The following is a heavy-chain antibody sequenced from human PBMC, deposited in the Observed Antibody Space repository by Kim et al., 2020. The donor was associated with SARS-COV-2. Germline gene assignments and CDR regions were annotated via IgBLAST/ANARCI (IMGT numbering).Heavy chain of an antibody. Sequence: GGSLRLSCEASGFTFSTYWMYWVRQAPGKGLEWVSRINGDGYTTNYADSVEGRFTLSRDNAKNTLYLQLNSLTAEDTAVYYCARPTSTICPCYFMDVWGKGTAVTLPS. CDR3: ARPTSTICPCYFMDV. CDR1: GFTFSTYW. V-gene: IGHV3-74*01. CDR2: INGDGYTT. J-gene: IGHJ6*03. D-gene: IGHD2-2*01.